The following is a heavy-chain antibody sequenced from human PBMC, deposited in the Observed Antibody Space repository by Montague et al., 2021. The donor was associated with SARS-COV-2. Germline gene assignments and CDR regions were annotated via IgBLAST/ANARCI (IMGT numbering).Heavy chain of an antibody. J-gene: IGHJ6*02. CDR3: ARDDIVLQGVTKGMDV. CDR1: GGSISSSNYY. CDR2: MYYSGST. V-gene: IGHV4-39*07. Sequence: SETLSLTCTVSGGSISSSNYYWGWIRQPPGKGLEWIGNMYYSGSTYYNPSLKSRCTISIDTSKNQFSLKLSSVTAADTAVYYCARDDIVLQGVTKGMDVWGQGTTVTVSS. D-gene: IGHD3-10*01.